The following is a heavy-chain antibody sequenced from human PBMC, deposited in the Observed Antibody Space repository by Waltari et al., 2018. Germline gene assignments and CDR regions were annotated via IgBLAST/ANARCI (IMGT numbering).Heavy chain of an antibody. CDR3: ARDFSGSWKYGMDV. CDR1: GGTFISYA. CDR2: IIPIFGTA. Sequence: QVQLVQSGAEVTKPGSAVKVSCQASGGTFISYAIIWVPRAPGQGLEWMGGIIPIFGTANYAQKFQGRVTITTDESTSTAYMELSSLRSEDTAVYYCARDFSGSWKYGMDVWGQGTTVTVSS. V-gene: IGHV1-69*05. D-gene: IGHD2-15*01. J-gene: IGHJ6*02.